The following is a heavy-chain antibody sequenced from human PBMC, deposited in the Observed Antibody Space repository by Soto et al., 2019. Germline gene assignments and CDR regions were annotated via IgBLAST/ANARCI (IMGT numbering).Heavy chain of an antibody. CDR3: ARSSGRYFDWLIVDY. CDR2: IIPIFGTA. D-gene: IGHD3-9*01. V-gene: IGHV1-69*06. J-gene: IGHJ4*02. Sequence: WXSVKVSCKASGGSFSSYAISWVRQAPGQGLEWMGGIIPIFGTANYAQKFQGRVTITADKSTSTAYMELSSLRSEDTAVYYCARSSGRYFDWLIVDYWGQGTLVTV. CDR1: GGSFSSYA.